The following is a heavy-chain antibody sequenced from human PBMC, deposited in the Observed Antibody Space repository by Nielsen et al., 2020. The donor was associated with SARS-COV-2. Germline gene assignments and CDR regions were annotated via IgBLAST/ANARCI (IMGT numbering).Heavy chain of an antibody. CDR3: AKDRDFWSSQGAFDI. CDR1: GFTFSSYA. J-gene: IGHJ3*02. CDR2: ISGSGGST. D-gene: IGHD3-3*01. V-gene: IGHV3-23*01. Sequence: GESLKISCAASGFTFSSYAMSWVRQAPGKGLEWVSAISGSGGSTYYADSVKGRFTISRDNSKNTLYLQMNSLRAEDTAVYYCAKDRDFWSSQGAFDIWGQGTMVTVSS.